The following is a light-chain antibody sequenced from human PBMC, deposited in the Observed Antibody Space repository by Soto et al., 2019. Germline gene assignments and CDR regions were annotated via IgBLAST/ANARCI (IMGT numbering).Light chain of an antibody. V-gene: IGKV3-20*01. CDR1: QSVSSS. CDR3: QQYAGSPIT. Sequence: IVSTQAPGTLSLSPGERATLSCRASQSVSSSLAWYQQKPGLAPTLLISDASSRASGVPDRFTGGGSGTDFTLTIRRLEPEDFALYYCQQYAGSPITFGQGTRLEIK. J-gene: IGKJ5*01. CDR2: DAS.